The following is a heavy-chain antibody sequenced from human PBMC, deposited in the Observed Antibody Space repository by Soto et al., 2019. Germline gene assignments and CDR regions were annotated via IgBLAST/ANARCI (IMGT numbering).Heavy chain of an antibody. D-gene: IGHD1-20*01. J-gene: IGHJ4*02. V-gene: IGHV4-30-4*01. CDR1: GGSINTEYYY. Sequence: LSLTCTVSGGSINTEYYYWSWIRQPPGKGLEWIGHIYYSGRTNFNPSLESRLTISLDTSKNQFSLKLGSVSAADTAVYFCAGDRSNSTDHFDYWGQGTMVTVSS. CDR3: AGDRSNSTDHFDY. CDR2: IYYSGRT.